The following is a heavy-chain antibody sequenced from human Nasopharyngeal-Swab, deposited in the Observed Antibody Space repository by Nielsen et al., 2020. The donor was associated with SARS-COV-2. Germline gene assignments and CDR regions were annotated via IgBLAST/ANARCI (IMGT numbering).Heavy chain of an antibody. D-gene: IGHD3-10*01. Sequence: GESLKIFRAASGFPFSRYWMSWVRRAPGKGLEWVATINQDGSDIGYVDSVAGRFTISKDNAETSLYLQMNSLGVHDTAVYYCADPPSGYWGQGTRVTVSS. V-gene: IGHV3-7*01. J-gene: IGHJ4*02. CDR1: GFPFSRYW. CDR2: INQDGSDI. CDR3: ADPPSGY.